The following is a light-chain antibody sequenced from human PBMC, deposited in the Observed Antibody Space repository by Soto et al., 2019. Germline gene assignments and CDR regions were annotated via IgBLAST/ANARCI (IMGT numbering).Light chain of an antibody. CDR1: SSNIGTNY. J-gene: IGLJ3*02. CDR2: CND. CDR3: ATRDNSLSRWV. V-gene: IGLV1-47*02. Sequence: QSVLTQPPSASGTPGQRGTISCSGSSSNIGTNYVYWYKQLPGTAPKLLIYCNDQRPSGVPDRLSGSKSGTSASLAISGLRSEDEADYYCATRDNSLSRWVFGGGTKVTVL.